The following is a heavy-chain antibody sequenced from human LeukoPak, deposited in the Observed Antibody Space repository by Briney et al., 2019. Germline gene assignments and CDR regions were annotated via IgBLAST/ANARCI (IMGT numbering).Heavy chain of an antibody. J-gene: IGHJ4*02. Sequence: SQTLSLTCTVSGGSISSGSYYWSWIRQPAGKGLEWIGRIYTSGGTNYNPSLKSRVTMSVDTSKNQFSLKLSSVTAADTAVYYCARDINEQWLAYYFDYWGQGTLVTVSS. CDR2: IYTSGGT. D-gene: IGHD6-19*01. V-gene: IGHV4-61*02. CDR1: GGSISSGSYY. CDR3: ARDINEQWLAYYFDY.